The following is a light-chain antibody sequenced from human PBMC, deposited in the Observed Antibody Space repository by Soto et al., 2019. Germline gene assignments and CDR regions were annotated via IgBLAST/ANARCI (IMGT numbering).Light chain of an antibody. Sequence: DIQMTQSPSSLSASIGDRVSFTCQASQDISKFLNWYQHKPGQAPSLLIYDASKSHFGVPSRFSGSESGTDFHFTISSLQPEDNATYYCQQYENRPYTFGPGTKVDVK. CDR3: QQYENRPYT. CDR1: QDISKF. V-gene: IGKV1-33*01. J-gene: IGKJ3*01. CDR2: DAS.